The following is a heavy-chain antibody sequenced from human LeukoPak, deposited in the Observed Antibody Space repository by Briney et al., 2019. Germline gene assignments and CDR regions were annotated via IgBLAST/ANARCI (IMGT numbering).Heavy chain of an antibody. CDR1: GFTFSTYS. CDR2: ISSSSSTI. D-gene: IGHD6-25*01. CDR3: ARRITASGKHYFDH. V-gene: IGHV3-48*01. J-gene: IGHJ4*02. Sequence: GSLRLSCAASGFTFSTYSVNWVRQAPGKGLEWVSYISSSSSTIYYADSVQGRFTISRDNAKNSLYLQMNSLRAEDTAVYYCARRITASGKHYFDHWGQGTLVTVSS.